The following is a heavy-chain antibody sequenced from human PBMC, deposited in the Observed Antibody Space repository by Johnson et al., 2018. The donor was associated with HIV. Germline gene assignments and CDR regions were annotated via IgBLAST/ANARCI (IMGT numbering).Heavy chain of an antibody. J-gene: IGHJ3*02. D-gene: IGHD6-13*01. CDR3: AKDERAAAGTRGLDAFDI. V-gene: IGHV3-11*04. CDR1: GFTFSDYY. CDR2: ISSSGST. Sequence: QVQLVESGGGLVKPGGSLRLSCAASGFTFSDYYMSWIRQAPGKGLEWVSYISSSGSTYYADSVKGRFTISRDNSKNTLYLQMNSLRAEDTAVYYCAKDERAAAGTRGLDAFDIWGQGTMVTVSS.